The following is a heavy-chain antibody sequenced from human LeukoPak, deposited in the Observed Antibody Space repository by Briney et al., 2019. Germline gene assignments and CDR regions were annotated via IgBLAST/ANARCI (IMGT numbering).Heavy chain of an antibody. CDR1: GGSISSSSYY. D-gene: IGHD4-17*01. V-gene: IGHV4-39*01. J-gene: IGHJ4*02. Sequence: SETLSLTCTVSGGSISSSSYYWGWIRQPPGKGLEWIGSIYYSGSTYYNQSLKSRVTISVDTSKNQFSLKLSSVTAADTAVYYCARQVDGDYLDYWGQGTLVTVSS. CDR3: ARQVDGDYLDY. CDR2: IYYSGST.